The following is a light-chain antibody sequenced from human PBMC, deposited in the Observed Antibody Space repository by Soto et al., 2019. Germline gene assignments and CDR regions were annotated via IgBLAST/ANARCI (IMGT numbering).Light chain of an antibody. CDR1: QSISSW. CDR2: DAS. V-gene: IGKV1-5*01. J-gene: IGKJ2*01. CDR3: QQYNSYSYT. Sequence: DIQMTQSPSTLSASVGDRVNITCRASQSISSWLAWYQQKPGTAPKLLIYDASSLESGVPSRLRGSGSGTEFTVKISSLQPDDFATHSCQQYNSYSYTFGQGTKLEIK.